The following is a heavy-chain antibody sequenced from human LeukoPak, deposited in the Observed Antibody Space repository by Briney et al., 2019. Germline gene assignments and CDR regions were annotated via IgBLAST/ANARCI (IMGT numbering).Heavy chain of an antibody. V-gene: IGHV3-30*03. CDR1: GFTFSSYG. CDR2: ISYDGSNK. CDR3: ASSVVLPYYYYYMDV. J-gene: IGHJ6*03. Sequence: GGTLRLSCATSGFTFSSYGMSWVRQAPGKGLEGVAVISYDGSNKYYADSVKGRFTISRDNSKNTLYLQMNSLRAEDTAVYYCASSVVLPYYYYYMDVWGKGTTVTVSS. D-gene: IGHD6-6*01.